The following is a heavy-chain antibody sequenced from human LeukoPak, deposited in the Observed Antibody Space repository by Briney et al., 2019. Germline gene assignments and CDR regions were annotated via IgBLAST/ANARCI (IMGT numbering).Heavy chain of an antibody. D-gene: IGHD2-8*01. J-gene: IGHJ4*02. CDR2: INPNSGGT. V-gene: IGHV1-2*02. Sequence: ASVKVSCKASGYTFTGYYMHWVRQAPGQGLEWMGWINPNSGGTNYAQKFQGRVTMTRDTSISTAYMELSRLRSDDTAVYYCARERYCTNGVCYDELDYWGQGTLVTVSS. CDR3: ARERYCTNGVCYDELDY. CDR1: GYTFTGYY.